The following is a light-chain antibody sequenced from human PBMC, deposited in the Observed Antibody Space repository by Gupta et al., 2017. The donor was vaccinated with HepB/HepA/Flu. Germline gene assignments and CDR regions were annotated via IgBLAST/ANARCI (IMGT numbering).Light chain of an antibody. CDR2: RNS. J-gene: IGLJ3*02. V-gene: IGLV1-47*02. CDR1: SSNVGKNF. CDR3: ATWDDSRDGVV. Sequence: QSVLTQPPSVSGTPGQTVTLSCSGSSSNVGKNFVFWFQQLPGTAPKLVIYRNSGRPSGVPARFSASKSGTSASLTIIGLRSEDEADYYCATWDDSRDGVVFGGGTKLTVL.